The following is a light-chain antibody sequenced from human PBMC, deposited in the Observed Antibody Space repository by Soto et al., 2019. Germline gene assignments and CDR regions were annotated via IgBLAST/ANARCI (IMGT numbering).Light chain of an antibody. CDR1: SSNIGSNT. V-gene: IGLV1-44*01. Sequence: QAVVTQPPSASGTPGQRVTISCSGSSSNIGSNTVNWYQQLPGTAPKLVIYSNNQRPSGVPDRFSGSKSGTSASLAISGLQSEDEADYYCVAWDDSLNGYVVFGGGTKFTVL. J-gene: IGLJ2*01. CDR2: SNN. CDR3: VAWDDSLNGYVV.